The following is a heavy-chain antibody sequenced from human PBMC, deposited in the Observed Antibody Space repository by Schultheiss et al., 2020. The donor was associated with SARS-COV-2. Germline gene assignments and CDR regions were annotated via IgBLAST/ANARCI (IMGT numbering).Heavy chain of an antibody. J-gene: IGHJ6*02. CDR3: ARESPDRYCSSTSCYTGYYYGMDV. D-gene: IGHD2-2*02. CDR2: IIPIFGIA. V-gene: IGHV1-69*04. Sequence: SVKVSCKASGGTFSSYDISWVRQAPGQGLEWMGRIIPIFGIANYAQKFQGRVTITADKSTSTAYMELSSLRSEDTAVYYCARESPDRYCSSTSCYTGYYYGMDVWGQGTTVTVSS. CDR1: GGTFSSYD.